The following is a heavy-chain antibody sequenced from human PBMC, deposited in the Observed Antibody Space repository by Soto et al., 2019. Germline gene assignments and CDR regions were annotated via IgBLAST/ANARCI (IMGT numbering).Heavy chain of an antibody. CDR3: ARDSHGCDY. D-gene: IGHD6-19*01. Sequence: QVQLVQSGAEVKKPGASVKVSCKASVYTFTNYAMPWVRQAPGQRLEWMGWINAGNGNTKYSQKFQDRVTITRDTSASTAYMELSSLTSEDTAVYYCARDSHGCDYWGQGTLVTVSS. J-gene: IGHJ4*02. V-gene: IGHV1-3*01. CDR1: VYTFTNYA. CDR2: INAGNGNT.